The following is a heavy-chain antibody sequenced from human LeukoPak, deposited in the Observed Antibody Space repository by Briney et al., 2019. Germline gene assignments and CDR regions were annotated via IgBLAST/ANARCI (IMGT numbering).Heavy chain of an antibody. D-gene: IGHD4-17*01. V-gene: IGHV1-2*02. CDR2: IDPNSGGT. CDR3: ARDRRDYGGLSY. Sequence: ASVKVSCKASGYTFTGYYMHWVRQAPGQGREWMGWIDPNSGGTNYAQKFQGRVTMTRDMSISTAYMELSRLRSDDPGVYYCARDRRDYGGLSYWGQGTLVTVSS. CDR1: GYTFTGYY. J-gene: IGHJ4*02.